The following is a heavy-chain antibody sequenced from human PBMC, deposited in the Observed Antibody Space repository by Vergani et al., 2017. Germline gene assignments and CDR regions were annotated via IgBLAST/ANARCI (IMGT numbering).Heavy chain of an antibody. V-gene: IGHV3-48*01. CDR1: GFTFSSYS. D-gene: IGHD2-2*01. J-gene: IGHJ4*02. Sequence: EVQLVESGGGLVQPGGSLRLSCAASGFTFSSYSMNWVRQAPGKGLEWVSYISSSSSTIYYADSVKGRFTISRDNAKNSLYLQINSLRAEDTAVYYCAGGGELRRPAAIRLHDYWGQGTLVTVSS. CDR2: ISSSSSTI. CDR3: AGGGELRRPAAIRLHDY.